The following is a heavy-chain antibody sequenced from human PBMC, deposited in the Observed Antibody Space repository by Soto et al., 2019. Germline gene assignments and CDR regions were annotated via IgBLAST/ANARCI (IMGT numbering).Heavy chain of an antibody. Sequence: GGSLRLSCAVSGFTFSSYAMTWVRQAPGKGLEWVSGISGSGGSTYYADSVKGRFTVSRDTSKNTFYLQMNSLRAEDTAVYYCANLDPAAILPRRSQSTVYWGPGTLVTVSS. D-gene: IGHD2-2*01. J-gene: IGHJ4*02. CDR2: ISGSGGST. CDR1: GFTFSSYA. V-gene: IGHV3-23*01. CDR3: ANLDPAAILPRRSQSTVY.